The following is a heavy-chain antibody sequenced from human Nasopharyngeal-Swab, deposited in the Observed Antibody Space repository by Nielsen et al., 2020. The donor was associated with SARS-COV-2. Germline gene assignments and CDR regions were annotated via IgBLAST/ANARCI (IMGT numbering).Heavy chain of an antibody. D-gene: IGHD1-26*01. CDR2: IYSSGGT. CDR3: ARSLGGSYYSGLDY. V-gene: IGHV3-66*02. CDR1: GFTVNSNF. J-gene: IGHJ4*02. Sequence: GESLKISCAASGFTVNSNFMTWVRQAPGKGLEWVSLIYSSGGTHYADSVKGRFTISRDNSKNTLYLQMNSLRAEDTAVYYCARSLGGSYYSGLDYWGQGTLVTVSS.